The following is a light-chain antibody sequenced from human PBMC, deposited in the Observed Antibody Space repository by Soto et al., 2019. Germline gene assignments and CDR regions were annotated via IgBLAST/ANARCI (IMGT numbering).Light chain of an antibody. V-gene: IGKV1-5*01. J-gene: IGKJ1*01. Sequence: DIQMTQSPSTLSASVGDRVTITCRASQSISSWLAWYQQKPGKPPKLLIYDASTLQSGVPSRFSGTASGTDFTLTISSLQPDDFATYYCQHYNSYGTFGQGTKVDI. CDR3: QHYNSYGT. CDR2: DAS. CDR1: QSISSW.